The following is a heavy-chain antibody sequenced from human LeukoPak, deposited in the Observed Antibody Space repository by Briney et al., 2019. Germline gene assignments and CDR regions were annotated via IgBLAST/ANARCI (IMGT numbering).Heavy chain of an antibody. CDR2: IRYDGSNK. CDR3: AKDRRYGDYNWFDP. Sequence: GGSLRLSCAASGFTFSSYSMHWVRHAPGKGLEWVAFIRYDGSNKYYADSVKGRFTICRDNSKNTLYLQMNCLRAVDTAVYYCAKDRRYGDYNWFDPWGQGTLVTVSS. V-gene: IGHV3-30*02. J-gene: IGHJ5*02. D-gene: IGHD4-17*01. CDR1: GFTFSSYS.